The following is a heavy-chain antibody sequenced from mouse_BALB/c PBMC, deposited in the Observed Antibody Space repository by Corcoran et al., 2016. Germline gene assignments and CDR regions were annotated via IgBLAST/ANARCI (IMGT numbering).Heavy chain of an antibody. CDR2: IYPGSGNT. CDR1: GYTFTDYY. CDR3: ARFYGNHQAWFAY. Sequence: QIQLQQSGPELVKPGASVKISCKASGYTFTDYYINWVKQKPGQGLEWIGWIYPGSGNTKYNEKFKGKATLTVDTSSSTAYMQPSSLTSEDTAVYFCARFYGNHQAWFAYWGQGTLVTVSA. V-gene: IGHV1-84*02. D-gene: IGHD2-1*01. J-gene: IGHJ3*01.